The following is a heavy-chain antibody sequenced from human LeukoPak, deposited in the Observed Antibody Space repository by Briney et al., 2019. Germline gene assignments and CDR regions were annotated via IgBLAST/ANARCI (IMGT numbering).Heavy chain of an antibody. CDR3: VRYIVSYPHDAFDI. CDR1: GGSISSYY. D-gene: IGHD1-26*01. V-gene: IGHV4-4*07. Sequence: SETLSLTCTVSGGSISSYYWSWIRQPAGKGLEWIGRIYTSGSTNYNPSLKSRVTMSVDTSKNQFSLKLSSVTAADTAVYYCVRYIVSYPHDAFDIWGQGTMVTVSS. J-gene: IGHJ3*02. CDR2: IYTSGST.